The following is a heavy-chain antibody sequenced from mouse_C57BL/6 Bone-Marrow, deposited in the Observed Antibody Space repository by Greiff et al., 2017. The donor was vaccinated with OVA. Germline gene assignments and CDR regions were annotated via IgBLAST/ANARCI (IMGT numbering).Heavy chain of an antibody. CDR1: GYTFTSYW. V-gene: IGHV1-52*01. D-gene: IGHD2-1*01. Sequence: VQLQQPGAELVRPGSSVKLSCKASGYTFTSYWMHWVKQRPIQGLEWIGNIDPSDSETHYNQKFKDKATLTVGKSSSTAYMQLSSLTSEDSAVYYCASYGNWYFDVWGTGTTVTVSS. CDR3: ASYGNWYFDV. CDR2: IDPSDSET. J-gene: IGHJ1*03.